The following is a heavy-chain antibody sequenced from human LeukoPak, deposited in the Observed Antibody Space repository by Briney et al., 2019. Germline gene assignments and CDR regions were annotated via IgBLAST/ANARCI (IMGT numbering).Heavy chain of an antibody. CDR2: INSDGSDM. J-gene: IGHJ4*02. Sequence: GGSLRLSCTGSGFTFSGYWMHWVRQAPGKGLVWVSRINSDGSDMSYADSVKGRFTISRDNAKNTVYLQMNSLRVEDTAVYYCARGSRWYNGRYYDEGIDYWGQGTLVTVSS. CDR3: ARGSRWYNGRYYDEGIDY. CDR1: GFTFSGYW. D-gene: IGHD1-26*01. V-gene: IGHV3-74*01.